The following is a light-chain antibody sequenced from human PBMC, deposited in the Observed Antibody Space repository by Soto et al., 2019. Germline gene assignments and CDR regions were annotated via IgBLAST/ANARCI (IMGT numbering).Light chain of an antibody. J-gene: IGLJ3*02. Sequence: QSALTQPRSVSGSPGQSVTISCTGTNSDIGNYNYVSGYQQHPGKGPKVMIYDVSKRPSGVPDRFSGSKSGNTASLTISGLQAEDEADYYCCSYPGSHTWVFGGGTKLTVL. CDR1: NSDIGNYNY. CDR3: CSYPGSHTWV. CDR2: DVS. V-gene: IGLV2-11*01.